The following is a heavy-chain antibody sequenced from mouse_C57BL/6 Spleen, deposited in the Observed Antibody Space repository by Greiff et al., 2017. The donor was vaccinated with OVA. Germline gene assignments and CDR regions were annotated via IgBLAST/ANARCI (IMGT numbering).Heavy chain of an antibody. CDR1: GYTFTSYW. V-gene: IGHV1-52*01. CDR2: IDPSDSET. D-gene: IGHD2-2*01. CDR3: ARWDYGYDPAWYFDV. J-gene: IGHJ1*03. Sequence: QVQLQQPGAELVRPGSSVKLSCKASGYTFTSYWMHWVKQRPIQGLEWIGNIDPSDSETHYNQKFKDKATLTVDKSSSTAYMQLSSLTSEDSAVYYGARWDYGYDPAWYFDVWGTGTTVTVSS.